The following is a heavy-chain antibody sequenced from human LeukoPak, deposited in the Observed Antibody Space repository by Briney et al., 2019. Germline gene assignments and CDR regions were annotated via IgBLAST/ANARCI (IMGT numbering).Heavy chain of an antibody. D-gene: IGHD3-3*01. J-gene: IGHJ6*03. CDR1: GFTFRNYA. CDR3: ARDGPRGFWDPYYMDV. Sequence: GGSLRLSCAASGFTFRNYAMMWVRQAPGKGLELVSSIRAGGDNTYYADSVTGRFTISRDNSKNTLFLQMNSLRAEDTAVYYCARDGPRGFWDPYYMDVWGKGTTVTVSS. V-gene: IGHV3-23*01. CDR2: IRAGGDNT.